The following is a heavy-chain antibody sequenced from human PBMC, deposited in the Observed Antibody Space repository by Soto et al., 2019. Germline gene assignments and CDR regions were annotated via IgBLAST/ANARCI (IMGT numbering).Heavy chain of an antibody. V-gene: IGHV3-21*01. CDR1: GFAFSNYG. CDR3: AREDSIVVPAVSDF. J-gene: IGHJ4*02. Sequence: GGSLRLSCTVSGFAFSNYGINWVRQAPGKGLEWVSSISKSDYTYYSDSVKGRFTISRDNAKNSVSLQMNTLRVEDTAVYYCAREDSIVVPAVSDFWGQGTLVTVSS. D-gene: IGHD2-2*01. CDR2: ISKSDYT.